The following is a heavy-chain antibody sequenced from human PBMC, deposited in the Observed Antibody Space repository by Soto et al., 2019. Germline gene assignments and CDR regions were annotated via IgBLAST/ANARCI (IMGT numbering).Heavy chain of an antibody. CDR1: GGSISSYY. Sequence: SETLSLTCTVSGGSISSYYWSWIRQPPGKGLEWIGYIFYSGSTNYNPSIKSRVTITVDTSKNQFSLKLSSVTAADTAVYYCARFPDYYFDYWGQGTLVTVPS. CDR2: IFYSGST. D-gene: IGHD2-21*02. CDR3: ARFPDYYFDY. V-gene: IGHV4-59*01. J-gene: IGHJ4*02.